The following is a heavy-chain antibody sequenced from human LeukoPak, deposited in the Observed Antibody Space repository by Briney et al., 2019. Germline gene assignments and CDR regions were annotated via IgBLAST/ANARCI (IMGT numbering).Heavy chain of an antibody. D-gene: IGHD2-2*01. CDR3: AKPLLGYCSSTSCYDAFDI. Sequence: PGGSLRLSCAASGFTFSSYAMSWVRQAPGKGLEWVSAISGSGGSTYYADSVKGRFTISRDNSKNTLYLQMNSLRGDDTGVYYCAKPLLGYCSSTSCYDAFDIWGQGTMVTVSS. CDR1: GFTFSSYA. V-gene: IGHV3-23*01. J-gene: IGHJ3*02. CDR2: ISGSGGST.